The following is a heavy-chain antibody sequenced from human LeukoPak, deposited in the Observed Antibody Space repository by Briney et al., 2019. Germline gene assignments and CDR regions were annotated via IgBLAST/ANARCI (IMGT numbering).Heavy chain of an antibody. V-gene: IGHV1-2*02. D-gene: IGHD5-18*01. J-gene: IGHJ6*03. CDR3: AKADSHRGYSYATLAYYSMDV. CDR2: INPNIGGT. CDR1: GYKFTGYY. Sequence: GASVKVSCRASGYKFTGYYLHWVRQAPGQGLEWMGWINPNIGGTHYAQKFRGRVTMTRDTSINTAYMELSSLTSDDTAVYYCAKADSHRGYSYATLAYYSMDVWGEGTTVTVSS.